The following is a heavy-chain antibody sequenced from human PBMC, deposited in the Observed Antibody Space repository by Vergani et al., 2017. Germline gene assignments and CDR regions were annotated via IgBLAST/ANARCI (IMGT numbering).Heavy chain of an antibody. D-gene: IGHD2-15*01. Sequence: VQVVESGGGLAQPGGSLRVSCSASGFRVTTYYMSWVRQAPGKGLEWVSVIKSDGRTSYAESVRGRFTISRDTSRNAVYLQMNILRVEDTGVYYCTRSECSGTTCYGHYFDLWGHGILVTVSS. CDR3: TRSECSGTTCYGHYFDL. CDR1: GFRVTTYY. CDR2: IKSDGRT. J-gene: IGHJ4*01. V-gene: IGHV3-66*02.